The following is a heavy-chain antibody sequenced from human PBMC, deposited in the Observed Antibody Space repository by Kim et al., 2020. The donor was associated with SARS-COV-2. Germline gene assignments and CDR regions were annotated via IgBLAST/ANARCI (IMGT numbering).Heavy chain of an antibody. Sequence: GGSLRLSCAASGFTFSSYGMHWVRQAPGKGLEWVAVIWYDGSNKYYADSVKGRFTISRDNSKNTLYLQMNSLRAEDTAVYYCAREESSSLTFDYWGQGTLVTVSS. CDR3: AREESSSLTFDY. CDR1: GFTFSSYG. J-gene: IGHJ4*02. V-gene: IGHV3-33*01. CDR2: IWYDGSNK. D-gene: IGHD6-6*01.